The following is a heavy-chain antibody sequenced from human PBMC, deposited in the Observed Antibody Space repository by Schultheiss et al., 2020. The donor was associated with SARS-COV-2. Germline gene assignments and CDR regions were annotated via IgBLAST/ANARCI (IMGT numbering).Heavy chain of an antibody. CDR3: ARSISFDWVFLGH. CDR2: ICQSGRT. D-gene: IGHD3-9*01. Sequence: SETLSLTCAVYGGSFSGYYWSWIRQPPGKGLEWIGEICQSGRTNYNPSPRSRVTISLGQSNKQFSLKLTCVTVADTAVYYCARSISFDWVFLGHWGQGTLVTVSS. V-gene: IGHV4-34*01. CDR1: GGSFSGYY. J-gene: IGHJ4*02.